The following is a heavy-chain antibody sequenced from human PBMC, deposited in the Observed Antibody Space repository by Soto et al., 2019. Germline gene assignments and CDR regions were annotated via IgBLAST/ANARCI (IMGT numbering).Heavy chain of an antibody. CDR1: GYSFTSYW. D-gene: IGHD6-6*01. Sequence: GASLKISCKGSGYSFTSYWIGWVRQMPGKGLEWMGIIYPDDSDTSYSPSFQGQVTIAADKSISTAYLQWSRLKASDAAMYDCARSPLSSSSGGEYYYAYYGMDVWGQGTTVTVSS. CDR3: ARSPLSSSSGGEYYYAYYGMDV. CDR2: IYPDDSDT. J-gene: IGHJ6*02. V-gene: IGHV5-51*01.